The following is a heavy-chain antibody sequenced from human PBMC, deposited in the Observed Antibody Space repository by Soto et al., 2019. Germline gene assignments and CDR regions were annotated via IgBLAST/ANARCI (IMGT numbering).Heavy chain of an antibody. V-gene: IGHV1-18*01. CDR1: GYTFNTYY. J-gene: IGHJ4*02. CDR3: ARGEWLATIKPYFAY. CDR2: ISTYNGNT. Sequence: GASVKVSCKASGYTFNTYYISWLRQAPGQGLEWIGWISTYNGNTNYVPKFQGRITMTTDTSTSTAYMELRSLRSDDTALYFCARGEWLATIKPYFAYWGQGTLVTVSS. D-gene: IGHD5-12*01.